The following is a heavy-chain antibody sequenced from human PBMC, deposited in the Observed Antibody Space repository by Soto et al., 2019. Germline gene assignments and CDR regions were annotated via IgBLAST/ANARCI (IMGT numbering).Heavy chain of an antibody. CDR2: IIPIFGTA. J-gene: IGHJ5*02. V-gene: IGHV1-69*13. CDR1: GVTFSSYA. D-gene: IGHD6-19*01. CDR3: ARVKGGAAVDWFDP. Sequence: GASVKVSCKASGVTFSSYAISWVRQAPGQGLEWMGGIIPIFGTANYAQKFQGRVTITADESTSTAYMELSSLRSEDTAVYYCARVKGGAAVDWFDPWGQGTLVTVSS.